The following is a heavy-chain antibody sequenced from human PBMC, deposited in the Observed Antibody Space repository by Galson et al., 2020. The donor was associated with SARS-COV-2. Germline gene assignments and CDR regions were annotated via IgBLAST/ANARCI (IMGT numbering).Heavy chain of an antibody. CDR1: GFTFSSYG. Sequence: GESLKISCAASGFTFSSYGMHWVRQAPGKGLEWVAVISYDGSNKYYADSVKGRFTISRDNSKNTLYLQMNSLRAEDTAVYYCASGDYYYDSSGYYENFDYWGQGTLVTVSS. CDR2: ISYDGSNK. J-gene: IGHJ4*02. V-gene: IGHV3-30*03. D-gene: IGHD3-22*01. CDR3: ASGDYYYDSSGYYENFDY.